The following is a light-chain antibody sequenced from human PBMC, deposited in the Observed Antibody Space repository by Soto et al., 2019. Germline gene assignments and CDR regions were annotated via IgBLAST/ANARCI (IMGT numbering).Light chain of an antibody. CDR3: QQCGSSPS. CDR1: QSVSSSY. V-gene: IGKV3-20*01. J-gene: IGKJ1*01. Sequence: ESVLTQSPGTLSLSPGERATISCRASQSVSSSYLAWYQQKPDHAARLLFYDTSSRATGIPDRFRGSGSGTDFTLASSRLEPEEFAVYYCQQCGSSPSFGQATKVDLK. CDR2: DTS.